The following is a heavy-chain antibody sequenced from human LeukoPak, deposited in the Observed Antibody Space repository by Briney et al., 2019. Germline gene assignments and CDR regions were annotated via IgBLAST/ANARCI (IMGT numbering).Heavy chain of an antibody. CDR1: GFTFSTYW. D-gene: IGHD3-10*01. V-gene: IGHV3-7*01. Sequence: GGSLRLSCAASGFTFSTYWMTWVRQAPGKGLEWVANVKQDGSEKYYVDSVKGRFTISRDNAKNSLYLQMNSLRAEDTAVYYCARPHPNYYGSGSNLDWGQGTLVTVSS. J-gene: IGHJ4*02. CDR2: VKQDGSEK. CDR3: ARPHPNYYGSGSNLD.